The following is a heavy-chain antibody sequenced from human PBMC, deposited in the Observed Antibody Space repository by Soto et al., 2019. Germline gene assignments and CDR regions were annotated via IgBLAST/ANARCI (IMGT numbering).Heavy chain of an antibody. J-gene: IGHJ4*02. CDR3: ARGGYGSGIFDY. CDR2: IYHSGCT. CDR1: GGSISSGGYS. D-gene: IGHD3-10*01. V-gene: IGHV4-30-2*01. Sequence: PSETLSLTCAVSGGSISSGGYSWSWIRQPPGKGLEWIGYIYHSGCTYYNPSLKSRVTISVDRSKNQFSLKLSSVTAADTAVYYCARGGYGSGIFDYWGQGTLVTVSS.